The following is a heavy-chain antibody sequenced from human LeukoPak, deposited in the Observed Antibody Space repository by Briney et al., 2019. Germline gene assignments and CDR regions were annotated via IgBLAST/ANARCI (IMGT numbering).Heavy chain of an antibody. D-gene: IGHD5-18*01. Sequence: GGSMRLSCAASGFTFSSYSMNWVRQAPGKGLEWVSSISSSSSYIYYADSVKGRFTISRDSSKNTLYLQMNSLRAEDTAVYYCAKTYSGNSYGFPWGQGTLVTVSS. V-gene: IGHV3-21*04. CDR3: AKTYSGNSYGFP. CDR2: ISSSSSYI. J-gene: IGHJ5*02. CDR1: GFTFSSYS.